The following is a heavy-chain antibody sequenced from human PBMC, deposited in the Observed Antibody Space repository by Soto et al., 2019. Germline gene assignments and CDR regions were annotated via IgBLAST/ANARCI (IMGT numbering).Heavy chain of an antibody. D-gene: IGHD5-18*01. CDR2: IYDSGST. Sequence: QVQLQESGPGLVKPSQTLSLTCTVSGGSISSDGYYWSWIRQHPGKGLEWIGYIYDSGSTYYNPSLKSRVTISVDTSKNQCALKLSSVTAADTAVYYCARATRHSYGYVFDYWGQGTMVTVSS. V-gene: IGHV4-31*03. CDR1: GGSISSDGYY. J-gene: IGHJ4*02. CDR3: ARATRHSYGYVFDY.